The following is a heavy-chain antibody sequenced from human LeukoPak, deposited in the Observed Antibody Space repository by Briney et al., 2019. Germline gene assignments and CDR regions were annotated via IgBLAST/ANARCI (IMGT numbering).Heavy chain of an antibody. Sequence: GGSLRLSCAASGFTFSSYSMNWVRQAPGKGLEWVSSISSSGSTIYYTDSVKGRFTISRDNARNSLDLQMNSLRAEDTAVYYCARGPMLRGVIIRRSKSGYFDYWGQGTLVTVSS. CDR1: GFTFSSYS. V-gene: IGHV3-48*04. CDR3: ARGPMLRGVIIRRSKSGYFDY. J-gene: IGHJ4*02. CDR2: ISSSGSTI. D-gene: IGHD3-10*01.